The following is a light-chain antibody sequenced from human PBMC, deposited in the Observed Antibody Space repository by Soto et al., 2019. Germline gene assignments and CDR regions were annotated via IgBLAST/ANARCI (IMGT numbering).Light chain of an antibody. CDR3: SSYTTTSTVI. CDR1: SSDVGAYTS. CDR2: EVS. V-gene: IGLV2-14*01. J-gene: IGLJ2*01. Sequence: QSALTQPASVSGSPGQSITISCTGSSSDVGAYTSVSWYQQHPGKAPKLMIYEVSNRPSRVSDRFSGSKSGNTASLTISGLQAEDEADYFCSSYTTTSTVIFGGGTKLTVL.